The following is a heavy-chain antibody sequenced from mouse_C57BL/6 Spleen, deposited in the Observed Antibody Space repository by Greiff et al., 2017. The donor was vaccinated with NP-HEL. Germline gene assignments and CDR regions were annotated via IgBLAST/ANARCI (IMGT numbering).Heavy chain of an antibody. CDR2: IYPGDGDT. V-gene: IGHV1-80*01. CDR3: ARSGDGNSIYWYFDV. J-gene: IGHJ1*03. Sequence: VQLQQSGAELVKPGASVKISCKASGYAFSSYWMNWVKQRPGKGLEWIGQIYPGDGDTNYNGKFKGKATLTADKSSSTAYMQLSSLTSEDSAVYVCARSGDGNSIYWYFDVWGTGTTVTVSS. CDR1: GYAFSSYW. D-gene: IGHD2-1*01.